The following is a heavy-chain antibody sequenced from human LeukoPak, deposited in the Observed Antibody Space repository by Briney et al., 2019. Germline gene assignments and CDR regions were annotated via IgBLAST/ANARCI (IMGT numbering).Heavy chain of an antibody. D-gene: IGHD3-22*01. V-gene: IGHV3-23*01. CDR3: ARVPYYYDSSGYLIDY. J-gene: IGHJ4*02. CDR1: GFPFSSDA. CDR2: ISGSTGST. Sequence: GGSLRLSCAGSGFPFSSDAMNWVRQAPGKGLEWVASISGSTGSTQYADSVKGRFTISRDNSKNTLYLQMNSLRAEDTAVYYCARVPYYYDSSGYLIDYWGQGTLVTVSS.